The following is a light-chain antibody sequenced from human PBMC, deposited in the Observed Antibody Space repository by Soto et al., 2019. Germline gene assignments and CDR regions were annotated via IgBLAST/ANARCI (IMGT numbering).Light chain of an antibody. J-gene: IGLJ1*01. Sequence: QSVLTQPPSVSGAPGQRVTISCTGSNSNIGTGYDVHWYQQLPGTAPELLIYGNTKRPSGVPDRISGSKSGTSASLAITGLQAEDEADYYCQSYDNSLSGFYVFGTGTKVTVL. V-gene: IGLV1-40*01. CDR3: QSYDNSLSGFYV. CDR1: NSNIGTGYD. CDR2: GNT.